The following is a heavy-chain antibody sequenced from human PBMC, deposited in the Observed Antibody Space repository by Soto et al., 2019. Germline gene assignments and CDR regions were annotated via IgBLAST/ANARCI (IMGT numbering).Heavy chain of an antibody. V-gene: IGHV4-34*01. CDR3: ARDYGDYFFFFDY. CDR1: GGSFSGYY. D-gene: IGHD4-17*01. CDR2: INHSGST. Sequence: PSETLSLTCAVYGGSFSGYYWSWIRQPPGKGLGWIGEINHSGSTNYNPSLKSRVTISVDTSKNQFSLKLSSVTAADTAVYYCARDYGDYFFFFDYWGQGALVTVSS. J-gene: IGHJ4*02.